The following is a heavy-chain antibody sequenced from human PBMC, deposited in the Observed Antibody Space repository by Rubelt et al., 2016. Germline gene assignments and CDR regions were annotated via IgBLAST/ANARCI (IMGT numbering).Heavy chain of an antibody. V-gene: IGHV1-2*06. Sequence: QVQLVQSGAEVKKPGASVKVSCKASGYTFTGYYMHWVRQAPGQGLEWVGRINPNSGGTNYAQKFQGRVTMTRDTSITTAYMERSSLRSDDTAVFYCARDRDGFDYWGQGTLVTVSS. CDR3: ARDRDGFDY. CDR1: GYTFTGYY. J-gene: IGHJ4*02. D-gene: IGHD5-24*01. CDR2: INPNSGGT.